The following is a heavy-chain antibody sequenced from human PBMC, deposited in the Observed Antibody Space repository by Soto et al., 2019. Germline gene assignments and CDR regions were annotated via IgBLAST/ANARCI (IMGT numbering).Heavy chain of an antibody. Sequence: GGSLSLSCAASGFTFSSYAMSWVRQAPGKGLEWVSAISGSGGSTYYADSGKGRFTISRDNSKNTLYLQMNSLRAEDTAVYYCAKDRDYGDSGDDPWGQGTLVTVSS. D-gene: IGHD4-17*01. V-gene: IGHV3-23*01. CDR1: GFTFSSYA. J-gene: IGHJ5*02. CDR3: AKDRDYGDSGDDP. CDR2: ISGSGGST.